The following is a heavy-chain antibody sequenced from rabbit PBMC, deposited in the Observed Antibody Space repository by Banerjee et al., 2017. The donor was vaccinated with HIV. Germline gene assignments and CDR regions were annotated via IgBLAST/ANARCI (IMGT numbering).Heavy chain of an antibody. CDR3: ARSIYYLDGDGYGWGHYFNL. D-gene: IGHD6-1*01. CDR2: IYAGSSGST. V-gene: IGHV1S40*01. CDR1: GFSFSAYYY. J-gene: IGHJ4*01. Sequence: QSLEESGGDLVKPGASLTLTCTASGFSFSAYYYMCWVRQAPGKGLEWIACIYAGSSGSTYYASWAKGRFTISRTSSTTVTLQMTSLTAADTATYFCARSIYYLDGDGYGWGHYFNLWGPAPWSPS.